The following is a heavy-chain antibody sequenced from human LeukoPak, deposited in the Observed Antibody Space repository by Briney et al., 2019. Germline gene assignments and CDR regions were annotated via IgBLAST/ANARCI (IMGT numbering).Heavy chain of an antibody. CDR3: AKLVSGYPNWFDP. D-gene: IGHD3-3*01. J-gene: IGHJ5*02. Sequence: PGGSLRLSCAASGFSFSTSVMSWVRQAPGRGLEWVSAISGPGDNTYYADSVKGRFTISRDNSKNTLYLRMNSLRAEDTAVYYCAKLVSGYPNWFDPWGQGTLVTVSS. CDR2: ISGPGDNT. V-gene: IGHV3-23*01. CDR1: GFSFSTSV.